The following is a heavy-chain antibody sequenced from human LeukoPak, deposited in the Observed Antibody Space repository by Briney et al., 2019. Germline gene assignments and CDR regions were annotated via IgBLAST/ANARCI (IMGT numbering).Heavy chain of an antibody. Sequence: ASVKISCKASGYTFTGYYMHWVRQAPGQGLEWMGWINPNSGGTNYAQKFQGWVTMTRDTSISTAYMELSRLRSDDTAVYYCARVGSGSYYNTPLSVYFDYWGQGTLVTVSS. CDR3: ARVGSGSYYNTPLSVYFDY. V-gene: IGHV1-2*04. CDR2: INPNSGGT. D-gene: IGHD3-10*01. J-gene: IGHJ4*02. CDR1: GYTFTGYY.